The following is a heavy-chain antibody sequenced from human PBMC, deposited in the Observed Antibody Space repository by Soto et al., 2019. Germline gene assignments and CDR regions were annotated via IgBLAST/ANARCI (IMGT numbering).Heavy chain of an antibody. V-gene: IGHV3-7*01. CDR3: ARVLPGGGYPHDYFDY. D-gene: IGHD2-15*01. J-gene: IGHJ4*02. CDR1: GFTFSSYW. CDR2: IKHDGSEK. Sequence: PGGSLRLSCADSGFTFSSYWMSWVRQAPGKGLEWVANIKHDGSEKYYVDSVKGRSTISRDNAKNSLYLQMNSLRADDTAVYYCARVLPGGGYPHDYFDYWGQGTLVTVSS.